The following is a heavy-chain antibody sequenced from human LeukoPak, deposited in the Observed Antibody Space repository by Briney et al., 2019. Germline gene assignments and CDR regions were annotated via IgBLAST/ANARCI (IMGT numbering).Heavy chain of an antibody. CDR3: TRSRFCSTGTCPPGY. D-gene: IGHD2-15*01. J-gene: IGHJ4*02. CDR1: GFTFSDYS. V-gene: IGHV3-21*01. CDR2: ISTSSSFM. Sequence: PGGSLRLSCAASGFTFSDYSMNWVRQAPGKGLEWVSSISTSSSFMYYADSVEGRFTVSRDNAKNSLYLQMNSLRAEDTAVYYCTRSRFCSTGTCPPGYWGQGTLVTVSS.